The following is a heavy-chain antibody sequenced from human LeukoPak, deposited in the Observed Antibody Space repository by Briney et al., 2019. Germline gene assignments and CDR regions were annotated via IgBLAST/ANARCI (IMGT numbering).Heavy chain of an antibody. CDR3: ARAESYGGKRIDP. D-gene: IGHD4-23*01. V-gene: IGHV4-30-2*01. CDR1: GGSISSGGYS. CDR2: IYHSEST. Sequence: SETLSLTCAVSGGSISSGGYSWSWIRQPPGKGLEWNGYIYHSESTHYNPCLKSRVSLSVDRSKSPCSLKLSAVTAAETPVYYCARAESYGGKRIDPSGAGALVT. J-gene: IGHJ5*02.